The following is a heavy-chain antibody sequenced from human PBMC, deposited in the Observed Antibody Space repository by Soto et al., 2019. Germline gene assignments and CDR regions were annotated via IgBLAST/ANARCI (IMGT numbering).Heavy chain of an antibody. CDR2: FYYSGST. Sequence: SETLSLTCTVSGGSISTGGYYWNWIRQHPGKGLEWIGYFYYSGSTYYNPSLKSRVTISVNTSKNQFSLKLSSVTAADTAVYYCARSVFPWGQGTLVTSPQ. J-gene: IGHJ5*02. CDR1: GGSISTGGYY. CDR3: ARSVFP. V-gene: IGHV4-31*03.